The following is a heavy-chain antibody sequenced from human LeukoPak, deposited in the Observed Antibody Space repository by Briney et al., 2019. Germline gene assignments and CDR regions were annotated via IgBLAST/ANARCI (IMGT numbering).Heavy chain of an antibody. D-gene: IGHD4-17*01. CDR2: INGDGSST. Sequence: GGSLRLSCAASGFTFNIYWMHWVRQAPGKGLVWVSRINGDGSSTTYADSVKGRFTISRDNARNTLYLQMNSLRAEDTAVYYCARPQHGDLYAFDIWGQGTVVTVSS. J-gene: IGHJ3*02. CDR3: ARPQHGDLYAFDI. CDR1: GFTFNIYW. V-gene: IGHV3-74*01.